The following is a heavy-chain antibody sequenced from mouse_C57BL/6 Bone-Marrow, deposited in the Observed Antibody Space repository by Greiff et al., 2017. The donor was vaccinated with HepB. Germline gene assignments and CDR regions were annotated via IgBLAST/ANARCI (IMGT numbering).Heavy chain of an antibody. J-gene: IGHJ3*01. Sequence: VHVKQSGAELVRPGASVKLSCTASGFNIKDDYMHWVKQRPEQGLEWIGWIDPENGDTEYASKFQGKATITADTSSNTAYLQLSSLTSEDTAVYYCTTVYDYDPFAYWGQGTLVTVSA. CDR2: IDPENGDT. V-gene: IGHV14-4*01. D-gene: IGHD2-4*01. CDR3: TTVYDYDPFAY. CDR1: GFNIKDDY.